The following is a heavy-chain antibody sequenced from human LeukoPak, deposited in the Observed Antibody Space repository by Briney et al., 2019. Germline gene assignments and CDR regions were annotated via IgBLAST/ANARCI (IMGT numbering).Heavy chain of an antibody. Sequence: ASVKVSCKTSGYTFSGYDIHWLRQAPGRGLEWVGWINPHSRATHYAQRFRGRVTMEASITTAYMELNSLTSDDTAVYYCVTTSVTHTRDPWGQGTLVTVSS. CDR2: INPHSRAT. CDR3: VTTSVTHTRDP. CDR1: GYTFSGYD. D-gene: IGHD5/OR15-5a*01. J-gene: IGHJ5*02. V-gene: IGHV1-2*02.